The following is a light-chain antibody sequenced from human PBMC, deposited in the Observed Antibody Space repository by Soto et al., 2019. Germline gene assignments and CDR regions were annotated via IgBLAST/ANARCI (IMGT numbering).Light chain of an antibody. CDR1: SSDVGGYNY. V-gene: IGLV2-14*03. CDR2: DVI. Sequence: QSALTQPASVSGSPGQSITISCTGTSSDVGGYNYVSWYQHHPGKAPKLMIFDVIYRPSGISNRFSGSKAGNTASLTISGLQAEDEDDYYCSSYTASSTLVVFGGGTKLTVL. J-gene: IGLJ2*01. CDR3: SSYTASSTLVV.